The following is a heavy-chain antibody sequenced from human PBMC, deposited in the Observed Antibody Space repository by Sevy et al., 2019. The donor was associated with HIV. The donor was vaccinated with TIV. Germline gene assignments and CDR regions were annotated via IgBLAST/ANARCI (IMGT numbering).Heavy chain of an antibody. J-gene: IGHJ4*02. D-gene: IGHD2-15*01. Sequence: GGSLRLSCAASGFTFSSYAMTWVRQAPGKGLEWVSLIGGRGGSTFYADSVKGRFTISRDNSKNTLYLQMNSLRADDTAVYYCAKDGGYRSPSLANWGQGTLVTVSS. V-gene: IGHV3-23*01. CDR1: GFTFSSYA. CDR3: AKDGGYRSPSLAN. CDR2: IGGRGGST.